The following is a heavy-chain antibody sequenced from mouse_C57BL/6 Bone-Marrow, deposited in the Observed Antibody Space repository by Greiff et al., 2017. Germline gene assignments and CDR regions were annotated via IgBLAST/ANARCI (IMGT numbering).Heavy chain of an antibody. CDR3: ARSGRYYDYTFDY. D-gene: IGHD2-4*01. Sequence: QVQLQQPGAELVKPGASVKMSCKASGYTFTSYWITWVKQRPGQGLEWIGDIYPGSGSTNYNEKFKSKATLTVDTSSSTAYMQLRSLTSEDSAVYYSARSGRYYDYTFDYWGQGTTLTVSS. CDR2: IYPGSGST. V-gene: IGHV1-55*01. J-gene: IGHJ2*01. CDR1: GYTFTSYW.